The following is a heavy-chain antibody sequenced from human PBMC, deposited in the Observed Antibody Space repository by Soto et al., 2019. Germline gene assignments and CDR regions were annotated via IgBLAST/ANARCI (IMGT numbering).Heavy chain of an antibody. CDR1: GYTFTSYA. D-gene: IGHD5-18*01. J-gene: IGHJ4*02. CDR2: INAGNGNT. Sequence: ASVKVSCKASGYTFTSYAMHWVRQAPGQRLEWMGWINAGNGNTKYSQKFQGRVTITRDTSASTAYMELSSLRSEDTAVYYCARDHQYSRQFDYWSQGTLVTVSA. CDR3: ARDHQYSRQFDY. V-gene: IGHV1-3*01.